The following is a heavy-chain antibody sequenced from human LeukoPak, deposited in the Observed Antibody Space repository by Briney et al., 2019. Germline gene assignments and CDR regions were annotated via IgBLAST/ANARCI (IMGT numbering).Heavy chain of an antibody. CDR1: GFTLIDYN. Sequence: GSLRLSCGASGFTLIDYNMHWVRQAPGKGLEYVAFIQFDGTTESYTDSVKGRFTMSRDKSKNTLYLQMNSLRGGDTAVYYCARGAAVALELWGQGTLVTVSS. CDR3: ARGAAVALEL. D-gene: IGHD6-19*01. V-gene: IGHV3-30*02. CDR2: IQFDGTTE. J-gene: IGHJ4*02.